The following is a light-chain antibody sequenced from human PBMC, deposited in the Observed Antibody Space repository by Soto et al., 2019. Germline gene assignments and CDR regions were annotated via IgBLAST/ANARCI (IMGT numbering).Light chain of an antibody. CDR1: QTTNIY. CDR3: QQSYASPPT. J-gene: IGKJ1*01. CDR2: AAS. Sequence: DIQLTQSPSSLSASLGDRVTITCRASQTTNIYLNWYQQQPGKVPRLLIYAASNLQSGVPSRFSGSGSGTDFTLTISSLQPVDFATYYCQQSYASPPTFGQGTKVESK. V-gene: IGKV1-39*01.